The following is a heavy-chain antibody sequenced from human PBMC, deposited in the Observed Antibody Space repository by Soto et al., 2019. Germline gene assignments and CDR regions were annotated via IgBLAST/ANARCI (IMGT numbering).Heavy chain of an antibody. CDR1: GYTFTGYY. J-gene: IGHJ4*02. Sequence: SLKVSCKASGYTFTGYYMHWVRQAPGQGLEWMGWINPNSGGTNYAQKFQGRVTMTRDTSISTAYMELSRLRSDDTAVYYCARAHSSSWYPSEDWGQGTLVTVSS. CDR3: ARAHSSSWYPSED. V-gene: IGHV1-2*02. CDR2: INPNSGGT. D-gene: IGHD6-13*01.